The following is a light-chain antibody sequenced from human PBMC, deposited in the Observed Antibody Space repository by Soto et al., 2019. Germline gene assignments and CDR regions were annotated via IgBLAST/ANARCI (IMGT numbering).Light chain of an antibody. Sequence: EIQMTQSPASVSSSVGDRVTLTCRASQGISFYLACYQQKPGKAPKLLIHSASTLESGVPSRFSGSGSGTDFTLTISSLQPEDFATYFCQQANSFPYTFGQGTKLEI. J-gene: IGKJ2*01. CDR3: QQANSFPYT. CDR1: QGISFY. CDR2: SAS. V-gene: IGKV1D-12*01.